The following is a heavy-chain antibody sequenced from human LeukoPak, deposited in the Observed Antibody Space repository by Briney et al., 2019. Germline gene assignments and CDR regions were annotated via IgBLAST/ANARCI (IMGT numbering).Heavy chain of an antibody. CDR1: GFTFSNYW. V-gene: IGHV3-7*01. Sequence: GGFLRLSCAASGFTFSNYWMSWVRQAPGKGLEWVANIKQDGSDKYYVDSVKGRFTISRDNSKNSLYLQMNSLRAEDTAVYYCARDTGSGDAFDIWGQGTMVAVSS. CDR2: IKQDGSDK. J-gene: IGHJ3*02. CDR3: ARDTGSGDAFDI. D-gene: IGHD3-10*01.